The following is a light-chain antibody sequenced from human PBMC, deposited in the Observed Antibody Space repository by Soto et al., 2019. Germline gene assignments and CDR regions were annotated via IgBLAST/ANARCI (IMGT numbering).Light chain of an antibody. J-gene: IGKJ2*01. CDR1: QSISSW. CDR3: QQYNIYSFYT. Sequence: DLQMTQSPSTLSASVGDRVTITCRASQSISSWLAWYQQKPGKAPKLLIYDASSLESGVPSRFSGSGSGTEFTLTISSLQPDDFATYYCQQYNIYSFYTFGQGTKLEIK. V-gene: IGKV1-5*01. CDR2: DAS.